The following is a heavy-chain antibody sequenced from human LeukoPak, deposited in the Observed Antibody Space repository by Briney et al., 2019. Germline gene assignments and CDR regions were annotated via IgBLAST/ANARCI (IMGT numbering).Heavy chain of an antibody. J-gene: IGHJ6*03. D-gene: IGHD2-15*01. CDR1: GYTFTSYY. Sequence: ASVKVSCKASGYTFTSYYMHWVRQAPGQGLEWMGIINPSGGSTSYAQKFQGRVTMTRDMSTSTVYIELSSLRSEDTAVYYCARDIGSGAYYYYYYMDVWGKGTTVSVS. V-gene: IGHV1-46*01. CDR3: ARDIGSGAYYYYYYMDV. CDR2: INPSGGST.